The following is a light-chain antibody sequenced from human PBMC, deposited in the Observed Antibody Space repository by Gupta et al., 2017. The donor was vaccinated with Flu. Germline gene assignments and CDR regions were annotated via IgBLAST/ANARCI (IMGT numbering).Light chain of an antibody. V-gene: IGKV3-15*01. J-gene: IGKJ1*01. Sequence: EIVVTQSPATLSVSPGERATLSCRASQAIASSTLAWYQQKPGQAHRLLIYGEATRATGVKDRVGGSKYGTEFTRTLRSMQSEDFAGEDGHQAPGTFGQGTKVEI. CDR1: QAIASST. CDR3: HQAPGT. CDR2: GEA.